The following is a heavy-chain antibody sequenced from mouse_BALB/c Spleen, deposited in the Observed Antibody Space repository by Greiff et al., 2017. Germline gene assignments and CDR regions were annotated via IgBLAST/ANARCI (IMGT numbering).Heavy chain of an antibody. V-gene: IGHV5-6-5*01. CDR1: GFTFSSYA. CDR2: ISSGGST. Sequence: EVQLVESGGGLVKPGGSLKLSCAASGFTFSSYAMSWVRQTPEKRLEWVASISSGGSTYYPDSVKGRFTISRDNARNILYLQMSSLRSEDTAMYYCARDYYGYLFAYWGQGTLVTVSA. D-gene: IGHD1-2*01. J-gene: IGHJ3*01. CDR3: ARDYYGYLFAY.